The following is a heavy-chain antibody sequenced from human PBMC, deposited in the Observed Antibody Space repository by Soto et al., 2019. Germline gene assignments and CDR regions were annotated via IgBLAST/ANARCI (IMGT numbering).Heavy chain of an antibody. CDR3: AKTGTDGSWFDP. V-gene: IGHV2-70*04. J-gene: IGHJ5*02. Sequence: SGPTLVNPTQTLTLTCTFSGFSLSTSGMRVSWIRQPPGKALEWLARIDWDDDKFYRTSLRTRLTISKDTSRNQVVLTMTNMDPVDTATYYCAKTGTDGSWFDPCGQRTLVTVSS. D-gene: IGHD1-1*01. CDR2: IDWDDDK. CDR1: GFSLSTSGMR.